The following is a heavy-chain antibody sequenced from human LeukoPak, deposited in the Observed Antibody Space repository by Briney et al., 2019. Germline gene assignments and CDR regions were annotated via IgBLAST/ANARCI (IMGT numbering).Heavy chain of an antibody. CDR2: INQDGSEM. Sequence: GGSLRLSCAASGFTFSNYWMSWVRQAPGKGLEWLTNINQDGSEMYYVDSVKGRFTISRDNDKNSLYLQINSLRADDTAVYYCARDQGSMIVVQTTTRYFALWGRGSLVTVSS. CDR1: GFTFSNYW. V-gene: IGHV3-7*01. J-gene: IGHJ2*01. D-gene: IGHD3-22*01. CDR3: ARDQGSMIVVQTTTRYFAL.